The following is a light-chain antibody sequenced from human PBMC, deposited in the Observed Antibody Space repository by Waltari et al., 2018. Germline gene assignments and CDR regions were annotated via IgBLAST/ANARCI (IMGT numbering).Light chain of an antibody. J-gene: IGKJ5*01. Sequence: DIVMTQSPDSLAVSLGERATITCRSSQSVFSTYYRTTHLAWFQHKPGQPPKLLVYGASTRESGVPDRFSGSGSGTDFTLTINSLQAEDVALYYCQQYNDAPITFGQGTRLEIK. CDR3: QQYNDAPIT. V-gene: IGKV4-1*01. CDR2: GAS. CDR1: QSVFSTYYRTTH.